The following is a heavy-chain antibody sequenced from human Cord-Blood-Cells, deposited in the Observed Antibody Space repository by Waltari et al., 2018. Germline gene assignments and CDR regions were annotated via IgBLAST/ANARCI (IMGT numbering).Heavy chain of an antibody. V-gene: IGHV4-34*01. CDR1: GGSFSGYY. Sequence: QVQLQQWGAGLLKPSETLSLTCAVYGGSFSGYYWSWIRQPPGKGLEWIGEINHSGRTKDNPSLKSQVTISVDTSKNQFALKLSSVTAAGTAVYYCARHFPDSSGALDAFDIWGQGTMVTVSS. J-gene: IGHJ3*02. D-gene: IGHD3-22*01. CDR3: ARHFPDSSGALDAFDI. CDR2: INHSGRT.